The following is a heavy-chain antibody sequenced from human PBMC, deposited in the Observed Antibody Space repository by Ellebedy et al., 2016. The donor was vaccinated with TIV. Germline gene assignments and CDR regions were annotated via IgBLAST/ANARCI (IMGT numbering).Heavy chain of an antibody. J-gene: IGHJ2*01. V-gene: IGHV3-53*01. CDR1: GFSVSRNY. Sequence: GESLKISCAASGFSVSRNYMNWVRQAPGKGLEWVSVLHSSGDTYYADSVKGRFTTSKDILKNTLYLQMSSLRAEDTAVYYCVRDPYGADDGWYFDPWGRGTPVTVSS. D-gene: IGHD4-17*01. CDR2: LHSSGDT. CDR3: VRDPYGADDGWYFDP.